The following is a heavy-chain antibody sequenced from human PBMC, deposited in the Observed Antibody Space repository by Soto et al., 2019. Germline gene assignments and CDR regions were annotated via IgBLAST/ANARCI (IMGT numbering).Heavy chain of an antibody. J-gene: IGHJ3*02. CDR1: GFTFTSSA. D-gene: IGHD1-1*01. CDR3: AADPPNEENDAFDI. Sequence: SVKVSCKASGFTFTSSAMQWVRQARGQRLEWIGWIVVGSGNTNYAQKFQERVTMTRDTSTNTVYMELSSLRSDDTAVYYCAADPPNEENDAFDIWGQGTMVTVSS. V-gene: IGHV1-58*02. CDR2: IVVGSGNT.